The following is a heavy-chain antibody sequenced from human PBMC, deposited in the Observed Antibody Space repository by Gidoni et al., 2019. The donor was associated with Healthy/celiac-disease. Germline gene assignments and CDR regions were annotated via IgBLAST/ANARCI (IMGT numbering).Heavy chain of an antibody. CDR2: IIPIFGTA. V-gene: IGHV1-69*06. D-gene: IGHD2-21*02. Sequence: QLQLVQSGAEVKKPGSSVKVSCQASGVTFSSYAISWVRQAPGQRLEWMGGIIPIFGTANYAKKFQGRVTITADKSTSTAYMELSSLRSEDTAVYYSARADCGGDCYQRSRKGWFDPWGQGTLVTVSS. J-gene: IGHJ5*02. CDR3: ARADCGGDCYQRSRKGWFDP. CDR1: GVTFSSYA.